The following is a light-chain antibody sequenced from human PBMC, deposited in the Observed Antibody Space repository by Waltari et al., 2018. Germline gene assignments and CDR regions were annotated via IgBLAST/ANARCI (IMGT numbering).Light chain of an antibody. J-gene: IGKJ1*01. CDR1: QSIGSS. CDR3: QQYNNWPPGT. V-gene: IGKV3-15*01. Sequence: VVTTSPATLSMSPGERPTLPCRTSQSIGSSLAWYQQRPGQAPRLLIYRASTRATGIPDRFSGSGSETEFTLTISSLQSEDIAVYYCQQYNNWPPGTFGQGTKVEI. CDR2: RAS.